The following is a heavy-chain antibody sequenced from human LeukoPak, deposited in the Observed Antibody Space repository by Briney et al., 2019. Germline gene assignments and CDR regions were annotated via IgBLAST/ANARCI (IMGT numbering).Heavy chain of an antibody. CDR1: GFTFDDYA. CDR3: AKDALHSTTYYYDSSGYPDY. CDR2: ISWNSGSI. J-gene: IGHJ4*02. D-gene: IGHD3-22*01. Sequence: GRSLRLSCAASGFTFDDYAMHWVRQAPGRGLEWVSGISWNSGSIGYADSVKGRFTISRDNAKNSLYLQMNSLRAEDTALYYCAKDALHSTTYYYDSSGYPDYWGQGTLVTVSS. V-gene: IGHV3-9*01.